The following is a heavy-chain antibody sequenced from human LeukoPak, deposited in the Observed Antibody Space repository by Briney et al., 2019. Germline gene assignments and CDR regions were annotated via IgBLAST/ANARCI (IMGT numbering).Heavy chain of an antibody. CDR1: GGSISSYY. CDR2: IYYSGYT. CDR3: ARTTMVRGTYYMDV. V-gene: IGHV4-59*01. Sequence: SETLSLTCTVSGGSISSYYWSWIRQPPGKGLEWIGYIYYSGYTNYNPSLKSRVTISVDTSKNQFSLKLSSVTAADTAMYYCARTTMVRGTYYMDVWGKGTTVTISS. J-gene: IGHJ6*03. D-gene: IGHD3-10*01.